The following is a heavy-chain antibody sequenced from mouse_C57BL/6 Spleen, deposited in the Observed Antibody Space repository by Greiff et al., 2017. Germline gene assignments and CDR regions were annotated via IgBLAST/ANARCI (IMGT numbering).Heavy chain of an antibody. D-gene: IGHD2-4*01. CDR3: ARPYDYDWFAY. V-gene: IGHV1-26*01. J-gene: IGHJ3*01. Sequence: EVKLQQSGPELVKPGASVKISCKASGYTFTDYYLNWVKQSHGKSLEWIGDINPNNGGTSYNQKFKGKATLTVDKSSSTAYMELSSLTSEDSAVYYCARPYDYDWFAYWGQGTLVTVSA. CDR2: INPNNGGT. CDR1: GYTFTDYY.